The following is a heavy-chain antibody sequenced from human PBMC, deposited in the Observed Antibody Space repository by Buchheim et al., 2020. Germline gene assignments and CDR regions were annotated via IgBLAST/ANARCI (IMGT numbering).Heavy chain of an antibody. CDR2: VSSSNTYI. V-gene: IGHV3-21*02. J-gene: IGHJ4*02. CDR1: GFSFSSYS. D-gene: IGHD3-10*01. CDR3: ARGRDLVRGVIKATFDS. Sequence: EVQVVESGGGLVKPGGSLRLYCAASGFSFSSYSMNWVRQAPGKGLEWVSSVSSSNTYILYPKSEKGRFTISRDNAKNSLYLQMNSLRAEDTAVYYCARGRDLVRGVIKATFDSWGQGTL.